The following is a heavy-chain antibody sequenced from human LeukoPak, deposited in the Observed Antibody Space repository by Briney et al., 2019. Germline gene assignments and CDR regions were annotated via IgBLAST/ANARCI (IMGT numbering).Heavy chain of an antibody. Sequence: GGSLRLSCAASGFIFGSYAMTWVRQAPGKGLEWVSTISGSGSSTYYADSVKGRFIISRDNSKNTLYLQVNSLRPEDTAVYYCARRSMTGTYYFDYWGQGTLVTVSS. V-gene: IGHV3-23*01. CDR3: ARRSMTGTYYFDY. CDR2: ISGSGSST. CDR1: GFIFGSYA. J-gene: IGHJ4*02. D-gene: IGHD1-1*01.